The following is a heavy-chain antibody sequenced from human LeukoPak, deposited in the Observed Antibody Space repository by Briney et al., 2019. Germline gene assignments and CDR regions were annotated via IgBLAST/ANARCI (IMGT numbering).Heavy chain of an antibody. CDR3: ARATYYYYYGMDV. CDR1: GGSISSYY. V-gene: IGHV4-59*01. Sequence: SETLSLTCTVSGGSISSYYWSWIRQPAGKGLEWIGYVYYSGSTNYNPSLKSRVTISVDTSKNQFSLKLSSVTAADTAVYYCARATYYYYYGMDVWGQGTTVTVSS. J-gene: IGHJ6*02. CDR2: VYYSGST.